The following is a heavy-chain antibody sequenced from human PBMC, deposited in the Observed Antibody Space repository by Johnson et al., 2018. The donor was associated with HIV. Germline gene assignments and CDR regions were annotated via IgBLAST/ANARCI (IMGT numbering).Heavy chain of an antibody. CDR3: VRGLDI. CDR1: GFTFSSYA. CDR2: ISSDGGSS. J-gene: IGHJ3*02. V-gene: IGHV3-64*01. Sequence: VQLVESGGGLVQPGGSLRLSCAASGFTFSSYAMHWVRQAPGKGLEYVSAISSDGGSSYSANSVKGRFTISRDNSKNTLYLQMNSLRAEDTAVYYCVRGLDIWGQGTEVTVSS.